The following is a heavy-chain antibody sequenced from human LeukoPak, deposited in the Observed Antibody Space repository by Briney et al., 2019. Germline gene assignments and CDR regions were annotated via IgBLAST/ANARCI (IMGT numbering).Heavy chain of an antibody. J-gene: IGHJ4*02. Sequence: GGSLRLSCAASGFTFSSYSMNWVRQAPGRGLGWVSSIVSSSAYIYYADSVKGRFTISRDNTKNSLYLQMNSLRAEDTAVYYCARVIQLVNDYWGQGTLVTVSS. CDR3: ARVIQLVNDY. CDR2: IVSSSAYI. V-gene: IGHV3-21*01. D-gene: IGHD5-18*01. CDR1: GFTFSSYS.